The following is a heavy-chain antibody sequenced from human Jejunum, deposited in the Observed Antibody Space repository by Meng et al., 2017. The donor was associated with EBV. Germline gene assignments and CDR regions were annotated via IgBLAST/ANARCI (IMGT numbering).Heavy chain of an antibody. CDR1: GASIRRRHW. V-gene: IGHV4-4*02. CDR3: ATSMSGYSYGYS. CDR2: IYYTGRT. Sequence: SVPRMGRACGYLPLPCLVSGASIRRRHWWSWVRQAPGEGLEWIGEIYYTGRTNYNPSLKSRVSMSKDKSKNQFSLNLNSVTVADTAVYYCATSMSGYSYGYSWGQGTLVTVSS. D-gene: IGHD5-12*01. J-gene: IGHJ5*02.